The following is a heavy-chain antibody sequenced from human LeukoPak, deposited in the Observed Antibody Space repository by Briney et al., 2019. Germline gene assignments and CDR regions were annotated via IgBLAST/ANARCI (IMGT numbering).Heavy chain of an antibody. V-gene: IGHV3-74*01. D-gene: IGHD3-10*01. Sequence: GGSLRLSCAASGFTFSKYWMHWVRQAPGKGLVWVSRINSDGSTTSYADSVKGRFSISRDNAKNTLYLQMSSLRAEGTAVYYCVLMSGWSGELLPSAPRGQGTLVTVSS. CDR2: INSDGSTT. J-gene: IGHJ4*02. CDR3: VLMSGWSGELLPSAP. CDR1: GFTFSKYW.